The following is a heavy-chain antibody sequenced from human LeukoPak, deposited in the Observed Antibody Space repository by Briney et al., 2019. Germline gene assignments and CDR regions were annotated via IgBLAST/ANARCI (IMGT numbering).Heavy chain of an antibody. CDR2: MNPNSGNT. D-gene: IGHD3-22*01. J-gene: IGHJ6*03. CDR3: ARADSSGYYFGNYYYYMDV. CDR1: GYTFTSYD. Sequence: ASVKVSCKASGYTFTSYDINWVRQATGQGLEWMGWMNPNSGNTGYAQKFQGRVTMTRNTSISTAYMELRSLRSDDTAVYYCARADSSGYYFGNYYYYMDVWGKGTTVTVSS. V-gene: IGHV1-8*01.